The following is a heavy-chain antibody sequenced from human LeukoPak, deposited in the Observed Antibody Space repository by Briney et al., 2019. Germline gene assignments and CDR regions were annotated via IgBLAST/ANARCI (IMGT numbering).Heavy chain of an antibody. CDR2: IYYSGST. J-gene: IGHJ6*03. Sequence: PSETLSLTCTVSGDSFSSVDYYWGWIRQPPGKGLEWIGNIYYSGSTYYNPSLKSRVTISVDTSKNQFSPKLSSVTAADTAVYYCARGLGGVTKRFYYYYMDVWGKGTTVTVSS. CDR3: ARGLGGVTKRFYYYYMDV. D-gene: IGHD4-17*01. CDR1: GDSFSSVDYY. V-gene: IGHV4-39*07.